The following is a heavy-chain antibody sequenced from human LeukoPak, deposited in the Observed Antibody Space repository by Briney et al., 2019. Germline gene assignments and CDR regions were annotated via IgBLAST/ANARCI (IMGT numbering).Heavy chain of an antibody. CDR2: IYYTGST. CDR1: GGSISSSSSY. V-gene: IGHV4-39*02. J-gene: IGHJ4*02. CDR3: AREAVAGVDY. D-gene: IGHD6-19*01. Sequence: SETLSLTCTVSGGSISSSSSYWGWIRQSPGEGLECIGNIYYTGSTYYNPSLKSRVTISVDTSKNQFSLRLSSVTAADTAVYYCAREAVAGVDYWGQGTLVTVSS.